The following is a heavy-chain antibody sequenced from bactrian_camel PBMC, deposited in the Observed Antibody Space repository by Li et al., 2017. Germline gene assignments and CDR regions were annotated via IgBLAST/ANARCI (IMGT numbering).Heavy chain of an antibody. J-gene: IGHJ4*01. CDR2: IYSDGSNT. Sequence: VQLVESGGGSVQAGGSLRLSCVASGYTGVIYSMAWFRQAPGKGLEWVSSIYSDGSNTNYADSVKGRFTISRDNAKNTVYLQMNSLKSEDTALYYCAAGGWTYWGQGTQVTVS. V-gene: IGHV3-2*01. CDR3: AAGGWTY. CDR1: GYTGVIYS.